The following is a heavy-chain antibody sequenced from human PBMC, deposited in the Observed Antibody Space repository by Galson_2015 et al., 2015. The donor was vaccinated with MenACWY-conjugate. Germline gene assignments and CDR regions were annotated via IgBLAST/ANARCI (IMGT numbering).Heavy chain of an antibody. Sequence: SLRLSRAVSGVTVSANCMSWVRQAPGKGLEWVSILCSGTTTRYADSVKGRFAISGDDSTNTVYLQMSSLRAEDTAMYYCARSTVGYGERWLHPWGQGIPVTVSS. D-gene: IGHD5-12*01. CDR2: LCSGTTT. CDR1: GVTVSANC. V-gene: IGHV3-53*01. CDR3: ARSTVGYGERWLHP. J-gene: IGHJ5*02.